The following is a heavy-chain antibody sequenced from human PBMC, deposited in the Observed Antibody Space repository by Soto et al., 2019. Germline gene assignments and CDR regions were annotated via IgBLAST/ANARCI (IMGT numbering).Heavy chain of an antibody. CDR3: SRIVVVPAAMEN. D-gene: IGHD2-2*01. V-gene: IGHV4-39*01. CDR1: GGSISSSSYY. J-gene: IGHJ4*02. Sequence: QLQLQESGPGLVKPSETLSLTCTVSGGSISSSSYYWGWIRQPPGKGLEWIGSIYYSGSTYYNPSLKSRVTISVDTSENQFSLKLRSVTAADTAVYYCSRIVVVPAAMENWGQGTLVTVSS. CDR2: IYYSGST.